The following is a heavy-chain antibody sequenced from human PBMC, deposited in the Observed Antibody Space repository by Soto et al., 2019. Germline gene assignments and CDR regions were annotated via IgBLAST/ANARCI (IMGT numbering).Heavy chain of an antibody. CDR2: ISYDGSNK. CDR1: GFTFSSYG. D-gene: IGHD3-16*02. CDR3: AKGLIMITFGGVIGHDAFDI. V-gene: IGHV3-30*18. Sequence: PGGSLRLSCAASGFTFSSYGMHWVRQAPGKGLEWVAVISYDGSNKYYADSVKGRFTISRDNSKNTLYLQMNSLRAEDTAVYYCAKGLIMITFGGVIGHDAFDIWGQGTMVTVSS. J-gene: IGHJ3*02.